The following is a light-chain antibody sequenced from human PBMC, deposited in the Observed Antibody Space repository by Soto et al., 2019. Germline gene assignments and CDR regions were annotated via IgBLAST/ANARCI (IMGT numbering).Light chain of an antibody. CDR1: SSNIGSNT. Sequence: QSVLTQSPSASGTPGQRVIISCSGSSSNIGSNTVNWYQQLPGTAPKLLIYSNHQRPSGVPDRFSGSKSGTSASLAISGLQSEDEADYYCAAWDDSLNGYVFGTGTKLTVL. CDR3: AAWDDSLNGYV. CDR2: SNH. J-gene: IGLJ1*01. V-gene: IGLV1-44*01.